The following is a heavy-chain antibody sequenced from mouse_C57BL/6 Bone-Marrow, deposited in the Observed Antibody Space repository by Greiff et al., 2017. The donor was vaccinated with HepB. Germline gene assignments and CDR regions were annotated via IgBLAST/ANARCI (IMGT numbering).Heavy chain of an antibody. V-gene: IGHV1-64*01. CDR1: GYTFTSYW. Sequence: QVHVKQPGAELVKPGASVKLSCKASGYTFTSYWMHWVKQRPGQGLEWIGMIHPNSGSTNYNEKFKSKATLTVDKSSSTAYMQLSSLTSEDSAVYYCAPYYYGSSYVAYWGQGTLVTVSA. CDR3: APYYYGSSYVAY. J-gene: IGHJ3*01. CDR2: IHPNSGST. D-gene: IGHD1-1*01.